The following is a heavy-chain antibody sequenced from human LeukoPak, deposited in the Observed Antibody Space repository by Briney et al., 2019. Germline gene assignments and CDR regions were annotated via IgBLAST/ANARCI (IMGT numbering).Heavy chain of an antibody. CDR1: GGSISSGGYY. J-gene: IGHJ3*02. V-gene: IGHV4-30-2*01. D-gene: IGHD3-10*01. CDR3: ARSYGSGTDAFDI. Sequence: PSQTLSLTCAVSGGSISSGGYYWGWLRQPPGKGLEWIGYIYHSGSTYYNPSLKSRVTISVDRSKNQFSLKLSSVTAADTAVYYCARSYGSGTDAFDIWGQGTMVTVSS. CDR2: IYHSGST.